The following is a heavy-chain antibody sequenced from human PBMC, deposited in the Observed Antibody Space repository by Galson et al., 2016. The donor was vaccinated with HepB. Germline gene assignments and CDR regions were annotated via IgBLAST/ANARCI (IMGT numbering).Heavy chain of an antibody. CDR3: ARGGYYDSSGSLRY. D-gene: IGHD3-22*01. CDR2: INPSGGST. V-gene: IGHV1-46*01. J-gene: IGHJ4*02. Sequence: SVKVSCKASGYTFTRYYIHWARQAPGQGLEWMGVINPSGGSTKDARKFQGRGTMTRDTSTSTVYMELSSLGSEDTAVYFCARGGYYDSSGSLRYWGQGTLVTVSS. CDR1: GYTFTRYY.